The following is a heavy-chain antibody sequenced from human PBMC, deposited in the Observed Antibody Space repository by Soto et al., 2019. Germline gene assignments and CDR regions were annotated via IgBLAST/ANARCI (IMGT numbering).Heavy chain of an antibody. CDR3: ASGNYYDSSGSDY. CDR1: GFTFSSYG. D-gene: IGHD3-22*01. Sequence: GGSLRLSCAASGFTFSSYGMHWVRQTPGKGLEWVAVIWYDGSNKYYADSVKGRFTISRDNSKNTLYLQMNSLRAEDTAVYYCASGNYYDSSGSDYWGQGTLVTVSS. J-gene: IGHJ4*02. CDR2: IWYDGSNK. V-gene: IGHV3-33*01.